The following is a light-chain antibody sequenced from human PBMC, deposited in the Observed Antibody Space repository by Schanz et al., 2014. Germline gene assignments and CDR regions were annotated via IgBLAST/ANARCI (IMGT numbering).Light chain of an antibody. Sequence: QSALTQPASVSGSPGQSITISCTGTSSDVGSYNFVSWYQQHPGKAPKLMIYDVSNRPSGVSNRFSASKSGNTASLTISDLQAEDEADYYCSSYAGSHNYVFGTGTKLTVL. CDR2: DVS. J-gene: IGLJ1*01. CDR3: SSYAGSHNYV. CDR1: SSDVGSYNF. V-gene: IGLV2-14*02.